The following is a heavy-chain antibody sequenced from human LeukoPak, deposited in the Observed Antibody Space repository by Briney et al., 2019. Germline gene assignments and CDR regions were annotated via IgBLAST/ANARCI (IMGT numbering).Heavy chain of an antibody. D-gene: IGHD3-10*01. CDR3: ARGPYGSGSYGRRGWVYYMDV. J-gene: IGHJ6*03. V-gene: IGHV3-23*01. CDR1: GFSVRTTY. Sequence: GGSLRLSCTASGFSVRTTYMSWVRQAPGKGLEWVSGISGSGLITHYADSVKGRFIISRDTSKNTLYLQMNSLRAEDTAVYYCARGPYGSGSYGRRGWVYYMDVWGKGTTVTISS. CDR2: ISGSGLIT.